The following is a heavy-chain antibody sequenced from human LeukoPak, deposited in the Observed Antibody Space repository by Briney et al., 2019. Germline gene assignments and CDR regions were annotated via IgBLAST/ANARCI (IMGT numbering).Heavy chain of an antibody. V-gene: IGHV4-39*07. CDR1: GDSIRSNDYY. Sequence: SETLSLTCSVSGDSIRSNDYYWGRICQPPGKGLEWIGSMYYSGSTYYNPSLKSRVTISVDTSMNQFSLHLISVTAADTAIYYCARMRSTKMDAFDIWGQGTVLTVSS. CDR3: ARMRSTKMDAFDI. J-gene: IGHJ3*02. D-gene: IGHD2-8*01. CDR2: MYYSGST.